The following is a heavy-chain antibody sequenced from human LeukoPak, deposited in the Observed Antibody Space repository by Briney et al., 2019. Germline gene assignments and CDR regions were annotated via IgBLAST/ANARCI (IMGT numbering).Heavy chain of an antibody. CDR1: GYTFTGYY. J-gene: IGHJ4*02. CDR2: INTDSGGT. CDR3: ARSPHILTGENFDY. V-gene: IGHV1-2*02. D-gene: IGHD3-9*01. Sequence: ASVKVSCKASGYTFTGYYLHWVRQAPGQGLEWMGWINTDSGGTNYAQKFQARVSMTKDASISTAYMQLSRLRSADTAVYHCARSPHILTGENFDYWGQGTLLTVSS.